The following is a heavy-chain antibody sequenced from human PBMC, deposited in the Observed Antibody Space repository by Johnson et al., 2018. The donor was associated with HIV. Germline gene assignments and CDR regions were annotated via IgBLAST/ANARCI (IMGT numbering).Heavy chain of an antibody. CDR1: GFAVSGNY. CDR2: SWNSGSI. J-gene: IGHJ3*02. D-gene: IGHD3-22*01. V-gene: IGHV3-53*01. CDR3: ARAIRYYDSNGSHQGDAFDI. Sequence: VQLVESGGGLIQPGGSLRLSCAASGFAVSGNYMSWVRQAPGKGLEWVSGISWNSGSIGYADSVKGRFTISRDNAKNSLYLQMNSLRAEDTAVYYCARAIRYYDSNGSHQGDAFDIWGQGTMVTVSS.